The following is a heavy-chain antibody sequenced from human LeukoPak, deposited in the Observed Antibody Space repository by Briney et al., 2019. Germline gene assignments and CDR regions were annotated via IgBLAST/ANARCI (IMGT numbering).Heavy chain of an antibody. D-gene: IGHD3-10*01. J-gene: IGHJ6*03. CDR1: GYTFTSYA. V-gene: IGHV7-4-1*02. CDR3: ARNSMVRGVIPYDYYYMDV. Sequence: ASVKVSCKASGYTFTSYAMNWVRQAPGQGLEWMGWINTNTGNPTYAQGFTGRFVFSLDTSVSTAYLQISSLKAEDTAVYYCARNSMVRGVIPYDYYYMDVWGKGTTVTVSS. CDR2: INTNTGNP.